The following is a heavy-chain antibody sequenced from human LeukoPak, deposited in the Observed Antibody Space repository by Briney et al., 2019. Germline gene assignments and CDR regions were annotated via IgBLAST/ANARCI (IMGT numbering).Heavy chain of an antibody. Sequence: GGSLRLSCAASGFTFSNHGMHWVRQAPGKGPEWVAFIRHDGRDKDYADSVQGRFTISRDNSENTLYVLNSLRAEDTAVYYCARDIRGYSYGFGYYYGMDVWGQGTTVTVSS. CDR3: ARDIRGYSYGFGYYYGMDV. CDR2: IRHDGRDK. CDR1: GFTFSNHG. D-gene: IGHD5-18*01. V-gene: IGHV3-30*02. J-gene: IGHJ6*02.